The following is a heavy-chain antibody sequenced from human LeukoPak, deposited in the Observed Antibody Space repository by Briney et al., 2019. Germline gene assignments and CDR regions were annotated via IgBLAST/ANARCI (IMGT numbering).Heavy chain of an antibody. D-gene: IGHD5-18*01. J-gene: IGHJ4*02. CDR2: IYHSGGT. CDR3: ARAQDSYGYGDY. CDR1: GSSISSGGYY. V-gene: IGHV4-30-2*01. Sequence: SETLSLTCTVSGSSISSGGYYWSWIRQPPGKGLEWIGYIYHSGGTYYNPSLKGRVTISVDRSKNQFSLKLSSMTAADTAVYYCARAQDSYGYGDYWGQGTLVTVSS.